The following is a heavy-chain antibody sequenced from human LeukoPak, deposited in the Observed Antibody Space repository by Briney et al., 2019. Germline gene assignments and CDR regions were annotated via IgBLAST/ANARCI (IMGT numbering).Heavy chain of an antibody. CDR1: GISFSNYS. CDR2: ISSSSRFI. J-gene: IGHJ2*01. D-gene: IGHD2-15*01. V-gene: IGHV3-21*01. CDR3: ARAVYCSGGGCFWYFDL. Sequence: GSLRLSCAASGISFSNYSMNWVCQAPGKGLEWVSLISSSSRFIYYRDSVKGRFTISRDNAKKSLYLQMNSLRAEDTAVYYCARAVYCSGGGCFWYFDLWGRGTLVTVSS.